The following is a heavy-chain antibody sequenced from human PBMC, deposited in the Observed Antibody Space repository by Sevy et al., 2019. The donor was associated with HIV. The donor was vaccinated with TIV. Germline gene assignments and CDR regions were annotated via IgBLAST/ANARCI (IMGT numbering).Heavy chain of an antibody. CDR2: IKQDESEK. D-gene: IGHD3-22*01. Sequence: GGSLRLSCAASGFTFSRYWMTWVRQAPGKGLEWVANIKQDESEKYYVDSVKGEFTISRDNAKNSLYLQMNSLRADDTAVYYCARAEQVTMLVVFGGLYFDSWGQGTLVTGSS. CDR3: ARAEQVTMLVVFGGLYFDS. V-gene: IGHV3-7*01. J-gene: IGHJ4*02. CDR1: GFTFSRYW.